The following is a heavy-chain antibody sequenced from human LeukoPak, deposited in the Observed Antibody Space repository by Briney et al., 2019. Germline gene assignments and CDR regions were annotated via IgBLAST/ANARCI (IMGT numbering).Heavy chain of an antibody. D-gene: IGHD2-21*01. CDR2: ISGSGGST. V-gene: IGHV3-23*01. CDR1: GFTFSSYA. Sequence: GGSLRLSCAASGFTFSSYAMSWVRQAPGKGLEWVSAISGSGGSTYYADSVKGRFTISRDNSKNTLYLQMNSLRAEDTAVYYCAEAPRNVISFPSDYWGQGTLVTVSS. J-gene: IGHJ4*02. CDR3: AEAPRNVISFPSDY.